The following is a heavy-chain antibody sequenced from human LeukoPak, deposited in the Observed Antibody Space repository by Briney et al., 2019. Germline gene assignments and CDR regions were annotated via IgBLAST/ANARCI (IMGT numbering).Heavy chain of an antibody. CDR3: ARSSTVTTSYGY. CDR1: GGSISSGGYY. J-gene: IGHJ4*02. V-gene: IGHV4-31*03. D-gene: IGHD4-17*01. CDR2: IYYSGST. Sequence: SETLSLTCTVSGGSISSGGYYWSWIRQHPGKGLEWIGYIYYSGSTYYNPSLKSRVTISVDTSKNQFSLKLSSVTAADTAVYYCARSSTVTTSYGYWGQGTLVTVSS.